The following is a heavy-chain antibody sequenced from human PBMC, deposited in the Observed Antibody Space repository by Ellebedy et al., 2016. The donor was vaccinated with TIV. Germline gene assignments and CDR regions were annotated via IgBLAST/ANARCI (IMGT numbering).Heavy chain of an antibody. J-gene: IGHJ3*02. V-gene: IGHV4-34*01. Sequence: SETLSLTCTVYGGSFSNYYLTWIRQPPGKGLEWIGEIHPTGSTNYNPSLASRVTMSLDTSQDQFSLKLNSVTAADTAVYYCARGDCSGGSCQGGDAFDIWGQGTMVTVSS. CDR3: ARGDCSGGSCQGGDAFDI. D-gene: IGHD2-15*01. CDR1: GGSFSNYY. CDR2: IHPTGST.